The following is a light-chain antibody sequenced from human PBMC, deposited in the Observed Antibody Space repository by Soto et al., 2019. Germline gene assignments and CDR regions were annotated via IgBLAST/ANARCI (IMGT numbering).Light chain of an antibody. CDR3: RSYAGSNTYV. CDR2: EVS. CDR1: SSDVSGYNY. V-gene: IGLV2-8*01. Sequence: QSALTQPPSTSGSPGQSVTISCTGTSSDVSGYNYVSWYQQHPGKAPKLMIYEVSKLPSGVPDRFSGSKSGNTASLTVSGLQAEDEADYYCRSYAGSNTYVFGTGTKVTVL. J-gene: IGLJ1*01.